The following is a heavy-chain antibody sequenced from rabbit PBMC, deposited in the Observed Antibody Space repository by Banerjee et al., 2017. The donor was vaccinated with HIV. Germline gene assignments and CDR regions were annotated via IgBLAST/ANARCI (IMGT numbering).Heavy chain of an antibody. CDR1: GFSFSSIYY. CDR3: ARGDGAYAGYDGL. J-gene: IGHJ3*01. Sequence: QSLEESGGDLVKPGASLTLTCKASGFSFSSIYYMCWVRQAPGKGLEWIACIVTGSSGRTYYASWAKGRFTISKTSSTTVTLQMTSLTAADTATYFCARGDGAYAGYDGLWGQGTLVTVS. V-gene: IGHV1S40*01. CDR2: IVTGSSGRT. D-gene: IGHD7-1*01.